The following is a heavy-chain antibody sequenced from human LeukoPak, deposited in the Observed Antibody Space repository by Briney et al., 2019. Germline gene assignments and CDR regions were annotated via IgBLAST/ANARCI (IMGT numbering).Heavy chain of an antibody. CDR3: AKGYRWFGELTYYFDY. CDR2: ISYDGSKK. Sequence: PGRSLRLSCAASGFTFSSYGMHWVRQAPGKGLEWVTVISYDGSKKYYADSVKGRFTISRDNSKNTLYLQMNSLRAEDTAVYYCAKGYRWFGELTYYFDYWGQGTLVTVSS. J-gene: IGHJ4*02. V-gene: IGHV3-30*18. D-gene: IGHD3-10*01. CDR1: GFTFSSYG.